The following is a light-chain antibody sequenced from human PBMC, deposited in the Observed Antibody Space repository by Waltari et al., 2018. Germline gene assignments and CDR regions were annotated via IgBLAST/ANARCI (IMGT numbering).Light chain of an antibody. V-gene: IGKV1-39*01. CDR3: QQSHSSPLT. Sequence: DVQMTQSPSSLSASIGDRVTITCRASRSVIGYLNWYQQKPGKAPTLLIYATSSLERGGPSKFSGSGSGADYTLTIISLQPEDFATYYCQQSHSSPLTVGGGTKVEIK. CDR2: ATS. CDR1: RSVIGY. J-gene: IGKJ4*01.